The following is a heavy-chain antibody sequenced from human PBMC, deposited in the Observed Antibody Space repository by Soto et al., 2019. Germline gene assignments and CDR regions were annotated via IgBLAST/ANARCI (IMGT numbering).Heavy chain of an antibody. D-gene: IGHD6-13*01. CDR1: GFSLSPSGVG. V-gene: IGHV2-5*02. J-gene: IGHJ4*02. CDR2: IYWDDDK. CDR3: AHYAAVAAAGTY. Sequence: QITLKESGPTLVKPTQTLTLTCTFSGFSLSPSGVGVGWIRQPPGKALEWLALIYWDDDKRYSPSLKSRLTITKDTAKNQLVLTMTNVDPVDTATYYCAHYAAVAAAGTYWGQGTLVTVSS.